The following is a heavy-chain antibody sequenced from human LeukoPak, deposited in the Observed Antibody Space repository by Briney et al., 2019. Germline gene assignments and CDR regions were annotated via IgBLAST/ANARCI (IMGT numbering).Heavy chain of an antibody. CDR1: GFTFSSYA. CDR2: ISYDGSNK. V-gene: IGHV3-30*04. CDR3: AREGGRDFYYYGMDV. Sequence: GGSLRLSCAASGFTFSSYAMHWVRQAPGKGLEWVAVISYDGSNKYYADSVKGRFTISRDNSKNTLYLQMNSLRAEDTAVYYCAREGGRDFYYYGMDVWGQGTTVTVSS. D-gene: IGHD2-15*01. J-gene: IGHJ6*02.